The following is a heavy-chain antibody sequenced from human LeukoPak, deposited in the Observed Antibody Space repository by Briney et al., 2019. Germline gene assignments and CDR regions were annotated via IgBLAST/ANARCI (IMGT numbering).Heavy chain of an antibody. CDR2: ISGSGGST. Sequence: PGGSLRLSCAASGFTFSSYAMSWVRQAPGKGLEWVSAISGSGGSTYYADSVKGRFTISRDNSKNTLYLQMNSLRAEDTAVYYCAKEGGYCSSTSSYEDDYFDYWGQGTLVTVSP. V-gene: IGHV3-23*01. CDR3: AKEGGYCSSTSSYEDDYFDY. J-gene: IGHJ4*02. D-gene: IGHD2-2*01. CDR1: GFTFSSYA.